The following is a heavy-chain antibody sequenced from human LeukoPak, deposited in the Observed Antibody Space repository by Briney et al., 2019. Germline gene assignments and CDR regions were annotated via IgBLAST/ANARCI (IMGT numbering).Heavy chain of an antibody. V-gene: IGHV5-10-1*01. CDR3: ARQAVAGDFDY. CDR2: IDPSDSYT. Sequence: GESLRISCKGSGYNFTNYWITWVRQTPGKGLEWMGRIDPSDSYTNYGPSFQGHVTISVDKSISTAYQQWSSLKASDTAMYYCARQAVAGDFDYWGQGTLVTVSS. D-gene: IGHD6-19*01. J-gene: IGHJ4*02. CDR1: GYNFTNYW.